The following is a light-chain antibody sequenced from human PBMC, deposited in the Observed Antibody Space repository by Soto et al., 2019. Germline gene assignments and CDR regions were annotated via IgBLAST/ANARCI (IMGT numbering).Light chain of an antibody. CDR2: ANN. V-gene: IGLV1-40*01. CDR3: QSYDSSLSGSV. CDR1: SSNIGAGSD. Sequence: QSALMQPPSVSGAPGQSVTISCTGSSSNIGAGSDVHWYQHLPGTPPKVLIYANNNRPSGVPDRFSGSKSGTSASLSITGLQAEDEADYYCQSYDSSLSGSVFGGGTKVTVL. J-gene: IGLJ2*01.